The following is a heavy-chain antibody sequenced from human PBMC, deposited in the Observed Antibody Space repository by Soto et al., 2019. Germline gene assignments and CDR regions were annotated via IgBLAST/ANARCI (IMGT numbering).Heavy chain of an antibody. Sequence: QVQLVESGGGVVQPGRSLRLSCAASGFTFSSYAMHWVRQAPGKGLEWVAVISYDGSNKYYADSVKGRFTISRDNSKNPLYLQMNSLRAEDTAVYYCARDRHPYGMDVWGQGTTVTVSS. CDR1: GFTFSSYA. CDR2: ISYDGSNK. J-gene: IGHJ6*02. V-gene: IGHV3-30-3*01. CDR3: ARDRHPYGMDV.